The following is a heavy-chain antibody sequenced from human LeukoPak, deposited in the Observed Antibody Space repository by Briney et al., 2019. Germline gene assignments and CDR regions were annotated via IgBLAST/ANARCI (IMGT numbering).Heavy chain of an antibody. CDR3: ARVLQPDSSGYYYFDY. CDR1: GDSVSSNSAA. D-gene: IGHD3-22*01. V-gene: IGHV6-1*01. J-gene: IGHJ4*02. CDR2: TYYRSKWYN. Sequence: SQTLSLTCAISGDSVSSNSAAWNWIRQSPSRGLEWLGRTYYRSKWYNDYAVSVKSRITIHPDTSKNQFSLQLNSVTPEDTAVYYCARVLQPDSSGYYYFDYWGQGTLVTVSS.